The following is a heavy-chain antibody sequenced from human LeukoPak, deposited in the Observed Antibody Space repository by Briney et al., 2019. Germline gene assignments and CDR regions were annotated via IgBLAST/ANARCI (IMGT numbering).Heavy chain of an antibody. J-gene: IGHJ4*02. CDR1: GFTFSNAW. D-gene: IGHD2-2*01. CDR3: TTDPIVVVLGTTYYFDY. CDR2: IKSKTDGGTT. Sequence: GGSLRLSCAASGFTFSNAWMSWVRQAPGKGLEWVGRIKSKTDGGTTDYAAPVKGRFTISRDDSKNTLYLQMNSLETEDTAVYYCTTDPIVVVLGTTYYFDYWGQGTLVTVSS. V-gene: IGHV3-15*01.